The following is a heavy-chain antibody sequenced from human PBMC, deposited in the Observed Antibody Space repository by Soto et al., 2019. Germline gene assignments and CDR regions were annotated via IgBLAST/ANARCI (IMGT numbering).Heavy chain of an antibody. CDR2: INHSGST. D-gene: IGHD3-3*01. V-gene: IGHV4-34*01. CDR3: ARGSRITIFGVVIKFDP. Sequence: ETLSLTCAVYGGSFSGYYWSWIRQPPGKGLEWIGEINHSGSTNYNPSLKSRVTISVDTSKNQFSLKLSSVTAADTAVYYCARGSRITIFGVVIKFDPWGQGTLVTVSS. J-gene: IGHJ5*02. CDR1: GGSFSGYY.